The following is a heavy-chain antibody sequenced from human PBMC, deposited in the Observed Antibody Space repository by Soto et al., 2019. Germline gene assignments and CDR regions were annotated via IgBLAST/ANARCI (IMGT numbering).Heavy chain of an antibody. J-gene: IGHJ4*02. Sequence: ASVKVSCKASGYTFTSYYMHWVRQAPGQGLEWMGIINPSGGSTSYAQKFQGRVTMTRDTSTSTVYMELSSVTAADTAVYYCARDVGVAGPFDYWGQGTLVTVSS. CDR1: GYTFTSYY. V-gene: IGHV1-46*01. D-gene: IGHD3-3*01. CDR2: INPSGGST. CDR3: ARDVGVAGPFDY.